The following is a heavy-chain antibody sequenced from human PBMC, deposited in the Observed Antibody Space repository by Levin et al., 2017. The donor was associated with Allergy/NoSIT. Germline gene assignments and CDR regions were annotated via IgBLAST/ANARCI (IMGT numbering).Heavy chain of an antibody. CDR2: ISWNSGSI. J-gene: IGHJ6*03. Sequence: SLKISCAASGFTFDDYAMHWVRQAPGKGLEWVSGISWNSGSIGYADSVKGRFTISRDNAKNSLYLQMNSLRAEDTALYYCAKDVSSGSGNYYYYMDVWGKGTTVTVSS. CDR3: AKDVSSGSGNYYYYMDV. V-gene: IGHV3-9*01. CDR1: GFTFDDYA. D-gene: IGHD6-19*01.